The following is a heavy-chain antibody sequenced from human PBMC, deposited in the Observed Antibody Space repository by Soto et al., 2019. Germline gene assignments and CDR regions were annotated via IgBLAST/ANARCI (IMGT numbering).Heavy chain of an antibody. J-gene: IGHJ4*02. V-gene: IGHV4-34*01. Sequence: PSETLSLTCAVYGGSFSGYYWTWIRQPPGKELEWIGEINDSGSTNYSPSLKSRVTISVDTSKNQISLKLNSVTAADTAIYYCARGYSSNWPFYGYWGQGTLVTVSS. CDR1: GGSFSGYY. CDR2: INDSGST. CDR3: ARGYSSNWPFYGY. D-gene: IGHD6-13*01.